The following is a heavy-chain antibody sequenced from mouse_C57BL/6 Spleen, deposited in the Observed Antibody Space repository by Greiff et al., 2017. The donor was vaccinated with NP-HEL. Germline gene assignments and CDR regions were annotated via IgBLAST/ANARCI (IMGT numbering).Heavy chain of an antibody. V-gene: IGHV10-3*01. CDR1: GFTFNTYA. J-gene: IGHJ2*01. CDR2: IRSKSSNYAT. Sequence: EVQGVESGGGLVQPKGSLKLSCAASGFTFNTYAMHWVRQAPGKGLEWVARIRSKSSNYATYYADSVKDRFTISRDDSQSMLYLQMNNLKTEDTAMYYCVRGFITTVVFDYWGQGTTLTVSS. CDR3: VRGFITTVVFDY. D-gene: IGHD1-1*01.